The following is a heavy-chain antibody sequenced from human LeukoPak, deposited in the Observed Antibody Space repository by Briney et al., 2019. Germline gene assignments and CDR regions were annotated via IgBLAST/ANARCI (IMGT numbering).Heavy chain of an antibody. J-gene: IGHJ4*02. V-gene: IGHV3-21*01. Sequence: PGGALRLSCAASGFTFSDYSMNWVRQAPGKGLEWVSSISSRSAYIHYTDSVKGRFNISRDNAENSLYLQMNNLRADDTAVYYCARDRSGSYPYYFDYWGQGTLATVSS. D-gene: IGHD1-26*01. CDR1: GFTFSDYS. CDR3: ARDRSGSYPYYFDY. CDR2: ISSRSAYI.